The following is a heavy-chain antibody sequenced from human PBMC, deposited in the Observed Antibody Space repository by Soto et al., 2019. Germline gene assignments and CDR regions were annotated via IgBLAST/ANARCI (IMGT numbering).Heavy chain of an antibody. CDR2: IIPIFGTA. V-gene: IGHV1-69*01. D-gene: IGHD3-3*01. CDR3: ARPRSVRGTIFGVVPEYYYGMDV. Sequence: QVQLVQSGAEVKKPGSSVKVSCKASGGTFSSYAISWVRQAPGQGLEWMGGIIPIFGTANYAQKFQGRVTITADESTSTAYMELSSLRSEDTAVYYCARPRSVRGTIFGVVPEYYYGMDVWGQGTTVTVSS. CDR1: GGTFSSYA. J-gene: IGHJ6*02.